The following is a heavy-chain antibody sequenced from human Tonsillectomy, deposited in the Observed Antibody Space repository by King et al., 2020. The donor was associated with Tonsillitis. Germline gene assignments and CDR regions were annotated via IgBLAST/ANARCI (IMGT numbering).Heavy chain of an antibody. D-gene: IGHD3-10*01. V-gene: IGHV3-30*18. Sequence: QLVQSGGGVVPPGRSLRLSCAASGFTFSSYGMHWVRPAPGKGLEWVAVISYDGSNKYYADSVKGRFTISRDNSKNTLYLQMNSLRAEDTAVYYCAKDGSAVEYYGWGQGALGTVSS. CDR1: GFTFSSYG. CDR3: AKDGSAVEYYG. CDR2: ISYDGSNK. J-gene: IGHJ4*02.